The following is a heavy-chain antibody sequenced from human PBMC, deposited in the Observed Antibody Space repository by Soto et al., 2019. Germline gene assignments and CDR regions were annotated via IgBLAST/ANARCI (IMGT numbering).Heavy chain of an antibody. Sequence: PGESLKISCKTSGYSFNTYWIGWVRQVPGEGLEWMGIVYPDDSDTRYSPSFQGQVTVLVDRSISAAYLQWNSLKASDTALYYCVRHRARRYNYDVDAFDFWGQGTMVTVSS. V-gene: IGHV5-51*01. CDR2: VYPDDSDT. CDR3: VRHRARRYNYDVDAFDF. J-gene: IGHJ3*01. D-gene: IGHD5-18*01. CDR1: GYSFNTYW.